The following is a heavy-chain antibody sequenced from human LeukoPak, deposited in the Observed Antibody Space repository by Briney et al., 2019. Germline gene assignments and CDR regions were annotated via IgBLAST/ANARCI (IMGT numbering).Heavy chain of an antibody. J-gene: IGHJ6*02. V-gene: IGHV4-39*01. Sequence: PSETLSLTCTVSGGSISSSSYYWGWIRQPPGKGLEWIGSISYSGSTYYNPSLKSRVTISVDTSKNQFSLKLSSVTAADTAVYYGARHGEPPLDYFYYMDVGGQGTTVTVSS. CDR2: ISYSGST. CDR1: GGSISSSSYY. CDR3: ARHGEPPLDYFYYMDV. D-gene: IGHD1-14*01.